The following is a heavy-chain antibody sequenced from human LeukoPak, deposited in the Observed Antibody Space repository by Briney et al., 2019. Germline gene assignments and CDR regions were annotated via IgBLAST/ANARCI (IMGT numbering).Heavy chain of an antibody. J-gene: IGHJ6*03. CDR1: VYTFTRYY. D-gene: IGHD3-10*01. Sequence: ASEKVSCKASVYTFTRYYMHSVRQAPVQGLERMGRINPRGGSTSYAQKFQSRVTMTRDMSTSTVYMELSSVRSEDTAVYYCARDRGIYYYYMYVWGKGATVTVSS. CDR3: ARDRGIYYYYMYV. V-gene: IGHV1-46*01. CDR2: INPRGGST.